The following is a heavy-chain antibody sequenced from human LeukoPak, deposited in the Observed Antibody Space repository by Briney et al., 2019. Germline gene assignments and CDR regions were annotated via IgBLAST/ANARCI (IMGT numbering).Heavy chain of an antibody. V-gene: IGHV1-69*13. J-gene: IGHJ4*02. CDR1: GGTFSSYA. CDR3: ARAISSGWSGDLRY. Sequence: GASVKVSCKASGGTFSSYAISWVRQAPGQGLEWMEGIIPIFGTANYAQKFQGRVTITADESTSTAYMELSSLRSEDTAVYYCARAISSGWSGDLRYWGRGTLVTVSS. D-gene: IGHD6-19*01. CDR2: IIPIFGTA.